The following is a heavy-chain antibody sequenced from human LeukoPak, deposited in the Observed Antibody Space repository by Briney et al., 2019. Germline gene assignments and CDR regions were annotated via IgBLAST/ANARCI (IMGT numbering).Heavy chain of an antibody. CDR1: GYTFTSYD. Sequence: ASVKVSCKASGYTFTSYDINWVRQATGQGLEWMGWMNPNSGNTGYAQKFQGRVTMTRNTSISTAYMELSSLRSEDTAVYYCERGAGYCSSTSCYGSYYYMDVWGEGTTVTVSS. CDR2: MNPNSGNT. J-gene: IGHJ6*03. CDR3: ERGAGYCSSTSCYGSYYYMDV. V-gene: IGHV1-8*01. D-gene: IGHD2-2*01.